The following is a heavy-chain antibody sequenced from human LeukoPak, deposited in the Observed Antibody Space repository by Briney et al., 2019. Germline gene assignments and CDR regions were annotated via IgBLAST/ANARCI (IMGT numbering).Heavy chain of an antibody. CDR2: ITGSGGST. CDR1: GFTFSNYG. Sequence: PGGSLRLSCAASGFTFSNYGLSWVRQAPGKGLEWVSGITGSGGSTYYADSVKGRFTISRDNSKNTLYLQMNSLRAEDTAVYYCARRLRRNYFDYWGQGTLVTVSS. J-gene: IGHJ4*02. D-gene: IGHD4-17*01. V-gene: IGHV3-23*01. CDR3: ARRLRRNYFDY.